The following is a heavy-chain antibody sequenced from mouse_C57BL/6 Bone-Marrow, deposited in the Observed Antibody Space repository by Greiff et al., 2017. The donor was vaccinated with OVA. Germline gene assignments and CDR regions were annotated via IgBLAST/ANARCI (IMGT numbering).Heavy chain of an antibody. D-gene: IGHD1-1*01. CDR2: IYPGSGST. CDR1: GYTFTSYW. CDR3: ARPYYYGSSYGDYAMDY. J-gene: IGHJ4*01. Sequence: VQLQQSGAELVKPGASVKMSCKASGYTFTSYWITWVKQRPGQGLEWIGDIYPGSGSTNYNEKFTSKATLTVDTSSSTAYMQLSSLTSEDSAVYYCARPYYYGSSYGDYAMDYWGQGTSVTVSS. V-gene: IGHV1-55*01.